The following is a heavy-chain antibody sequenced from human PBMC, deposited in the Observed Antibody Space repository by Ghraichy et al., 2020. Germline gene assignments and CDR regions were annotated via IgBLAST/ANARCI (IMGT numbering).Heavy chain of an antibody. CDR2: IYYSGST. V-gene: IGHV4-59*01. Sequence: SETLSLTCTVSGGSISSYYWSWIRQPPGKGLEWIGYIYYSGSTNYNPSLKSRVTISVDTSKNQFSLKLSSVTAADTAVYYCARDVGATNYYYYGMDVWGQGTTVTVSS. J-gene: IGHJ6*02. CDR3: ARDVGATNYYYYGMDV. CDR1: GGSISSYY. D-gene: IGHD1-26*01.